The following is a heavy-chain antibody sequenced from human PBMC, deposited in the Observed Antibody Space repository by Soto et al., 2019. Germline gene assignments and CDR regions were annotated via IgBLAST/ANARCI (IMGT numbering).Heavy chain of an antibody. Sequence: VQLVESGGGVVQPGRSLRLSCAASGFTFSSYGMHWVRQAPGKGLEWVAGLSGSGGSASYADSVKGRFTISRDNSKNPMYLQMNSLRDEDTATYYCGKGGSGWYSRGSFDFWGRGTMVTVSS. J-gene: IGHJ3*01. D-gene: IGHD6-19*01. CDR2: LSGSGGSA. CDR3: GKGGSGWYSRGSFDF. V-gene: IGHV3-23*04. CDR1: GFTFSSYG.